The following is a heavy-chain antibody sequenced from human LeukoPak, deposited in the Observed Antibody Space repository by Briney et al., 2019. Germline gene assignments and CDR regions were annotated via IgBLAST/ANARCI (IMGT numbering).Heavy chain of an antibody. CDR2: ITGSGGTT. J-gene: IGHJ4*02. V-gene: IGHV3-23*01. CDR1: GFAFSNYG. Sequence: GGSLRLSCAASGFAFSNYGMNWVRQAPGKGLEWVSGITGSGGTTYYADSVKGRFTISRDNSKNTLYLQMNSLRAEDTAVYYCAKDARGYCSSTSCSPFDYWGQGTLVTVSS. CDR3: AKDARGYCSSTSCSPFDY. D-gene: IGHD2-2*01.